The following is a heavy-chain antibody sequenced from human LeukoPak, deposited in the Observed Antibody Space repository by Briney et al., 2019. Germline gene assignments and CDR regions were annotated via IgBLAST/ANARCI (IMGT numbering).Heavy chain of an antibody. J-gene: IGHJ5*02. CDR3: ARGNVVVIQPSIVHWFDP. D-gene: IGHD3-22*01. CDR1: GGSISSYY. Sequence: SETLSLTCTVSGGSISSYYWSRIRQPPGKGLEWIGYIYYSGSTNYSPSLKSRVTISVDTSKNQFSLKLSSVTAADTAVYYCARGNVVVIQPSIVHWFDPWGQGTLVTVSS. CDR2: IYYSGST. V-gene: IGHV4-59*01.